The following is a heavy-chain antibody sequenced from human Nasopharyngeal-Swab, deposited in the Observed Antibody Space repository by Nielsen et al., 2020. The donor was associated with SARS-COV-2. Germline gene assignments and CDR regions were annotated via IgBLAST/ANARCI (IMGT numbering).Heavy chain of an antibody. CDR1: GFTFSSYG. Sequence: GGSLRLSFAASGFTFSSYGMHWVRQAPGKGLEWVAVIWYDGSNKYYADSVKGRFTISRDNSKNTLYLQMNSLRAEDTAVYYCAAAPSGDYGGYWGQGTLVTVSS. J-gene: IGHJ4*02. CDR2: IWYDGSNK. V-gene: IGHV3-33*01. CDR3: AAAPSGDYGGY. D-gene: IGHD4-23*01.